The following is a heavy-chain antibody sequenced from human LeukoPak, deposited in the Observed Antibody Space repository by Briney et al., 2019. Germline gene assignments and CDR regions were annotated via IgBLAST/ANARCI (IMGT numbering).Heavy chain of an antibody. D-gene: IGHD3-22*01. J-gene: IGHJ4*02. CDR2: IKQDGSEK. CDR1: GFTFSSYR. Sequence: GGSLRLSCAASGFTFSSYRMSWVRQAPGKGLEWVANIKQDGSEKYYVDSVKGRFTISRDNAKNSLYLQMNSLRAEDTAVYYCAKDSSVYYYDSRNFDYWGQGTLVTVSS. V-gene: IGHV3-7*01. CDR3: AKDSSVYYYDSRNFDY.